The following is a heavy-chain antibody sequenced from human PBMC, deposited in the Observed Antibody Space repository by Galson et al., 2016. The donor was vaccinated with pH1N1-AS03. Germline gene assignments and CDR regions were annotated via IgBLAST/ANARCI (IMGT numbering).Heavy chain of an antibody. V-gene: IGHV4-34*01. CDR3: ARIHPELPDI. CDR1: GGSFSDYF. D-gene: IGHD5-24*01. Sequence: VYGGSFSDYFWAWIRQPPGMGLEWIGDIHHIGGANYNPSLKSRVTLSADRSKNQFSLKLYSVTAADTAVYYCARIHPELPDIWGQGTLVNV. J-gene: IGHJ3*02. CDR2: IHHIGGA.